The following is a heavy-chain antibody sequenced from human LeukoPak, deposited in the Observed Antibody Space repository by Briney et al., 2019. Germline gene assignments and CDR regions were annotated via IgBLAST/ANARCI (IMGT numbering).Heavy chain of an antibody. CDR1: GGSISSSNW. CDR2: IYHSGST. Sequence: PSETLSLTCAVSGGSISSSNWWSWVRQPPGKGLEWIGEIYHSGSTNYNPSLKSRVTILVDKSKNQFSLKLSSVTAADTAVYYCARDKREPRYAFDIWDQGTMVTVSS. D-gene: IGHD1-26*01. J-gene: IGHJ3*02. V-gene: IGHV4-4*02. CDR3: ARDKREPRYAFDI.